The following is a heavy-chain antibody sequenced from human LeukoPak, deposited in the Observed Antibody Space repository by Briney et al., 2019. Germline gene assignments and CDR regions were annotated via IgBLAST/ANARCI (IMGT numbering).Heavy chain of an antibody. CDR2: IRGNGVTT. CDR3: AKDYYYDSSGYHQDY. Sequence: GGSLRLSCAASGFTFSTYGMNWVRQAPGKGLEWVSGIRGNGVTTYYADSVKGRFTISRDNSKNTLYLQMNSLRAEDTAVYYCAKDYYYDSSGYHQDYWGQGTLVTVSS. V-gene: IGHV3-23*01. D-gene: IGHD3-22*01. CDR1: GFTFSTYG. J-gene: IGHJ4*02.